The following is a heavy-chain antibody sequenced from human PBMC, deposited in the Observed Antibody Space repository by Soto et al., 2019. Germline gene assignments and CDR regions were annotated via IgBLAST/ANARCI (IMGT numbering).Heavy chain of an antibody. D-gene: IGHD1-26*01. CDR1: SGSISSSNW. CDR3: ARAFGYSGSHYYYYYMDV. V-gene: IGHV4-4*02. CDR2: ISHNGST. Sequence: QVQLQESGPGLVKPSGTLSLTCAVSSGSISSSNWWSWVRQPPGKGLEWIGEISHNGSTNYNPSLKRIVTISVDKSKNQFSLKLSSVTAADTAVYYCARAFGYSGSHYYYYYMDVWGKGTPVTVSS. J-gene: IGHJ6*03.